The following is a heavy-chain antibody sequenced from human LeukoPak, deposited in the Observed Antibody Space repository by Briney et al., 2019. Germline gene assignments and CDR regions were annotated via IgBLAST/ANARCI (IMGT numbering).Heavy chain of an antibody. CDR2: ISGSGDVT. J-gene: IGHJ4*02. CDR3: AKGSAAGYYFDY. CDR1: GFTFSSYA. Sequence: PGGSLRLSCAASGFTFSSYAVGWVRQAPGKGLEWVSVISGSGDVTYYADSVKGRFTISRDNTKNTLCLQMNSLRAEDTAVFYCAKGSAAGYYFDYWGQGTLVTVSS. D-gene: IGHD6-13*01. V-gene: IGHV3-23*01.